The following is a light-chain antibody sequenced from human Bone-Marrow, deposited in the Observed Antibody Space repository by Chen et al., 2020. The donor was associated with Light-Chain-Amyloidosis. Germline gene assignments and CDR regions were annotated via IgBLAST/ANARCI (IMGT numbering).Light chain of an antibody. Sequence: QSALTQPAFVSGSPGPSITISCTGSSSDVGGYNFVSWYQQHPGKAPKLMIYDVSNRPSGVSNRFSGSKSGNTASLTISGLQAEDEADYYCSSYTSSSTLEFGGGTKLTVL. J-gene: IGLJ3*02. V-gene: IGLV2-14*01. CDR1: SSDVGGYNF. CDR3: SSYTSSSTLE. CDR2: DVS.